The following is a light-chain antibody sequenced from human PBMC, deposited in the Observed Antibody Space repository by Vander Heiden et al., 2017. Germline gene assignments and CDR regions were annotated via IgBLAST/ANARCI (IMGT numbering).Light chain of an antibody. J-gene: IGKJ1*01. CDR3: QQYDKWPLT. Sequence: EIVMTQSPATLSVSPGERATVSCRASQSLSGHLAWYQQTSGQAPRLLIHGASTRAAGIPARSSGSGSGTEFSLTISGLQSEDFAVYFCQQYDKWPLTFGQGTRVEIK. CDR1: QSLSGH. V-gene: IGKV3-15*01. CDR2: GAS.